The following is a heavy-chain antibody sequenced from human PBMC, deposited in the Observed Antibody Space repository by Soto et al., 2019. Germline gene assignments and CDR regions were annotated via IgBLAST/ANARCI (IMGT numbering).Heavy chain of an antibody. J-gene: IGHJ6*02. D-gene: IGHD2-15*01. CDR1: GGTFGNSA. Sequence: QVQLVQSGAEVKKPGSSVTVSCKASGGTFGNSAISWVRQAPGQGLEWMGGIIPIFSTPDYAQKFQGRVTMTADESTTTAYMELTSLKSQDSAVYYCARDKDRKQLGGNYYYGIDGWGQGTRVTVSS. CDR3: ARDKDRKQLGGNYYYGIDG. CDR2: IIPIFSTP. V-gene: IGHV1-69*12.